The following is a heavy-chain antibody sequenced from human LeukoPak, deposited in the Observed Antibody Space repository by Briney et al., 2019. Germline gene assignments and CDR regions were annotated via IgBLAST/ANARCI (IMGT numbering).Heavy chain of an antibody. CDR1: GFSLGTSGVG. V-gene: IGHV2-5*02. CDR3: AHLDGSSWDFDY. CDR2: IYWDDDK. J-gene: IGHJ4*02. D-gene: IGHD6-13*01. Sequence: SGPTLVKPTQTLTLTCTFSGFSLGTSGVGVGWIRQPPGKALEWLALIYWDDDKRYSPSLKSRLTITKDTSKNQVVLTVTNMDPVDTATYYCAHLDGSSWDFDYWGQGTLVTVSS.